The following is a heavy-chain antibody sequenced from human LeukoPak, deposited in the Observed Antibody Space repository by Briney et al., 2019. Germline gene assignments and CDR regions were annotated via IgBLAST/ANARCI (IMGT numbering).Heavy chain of an antibody. CDR3: ARSRDILTGYHFDY. Sequence: SETLSLTCTVSGGSISNYYWSWIRQPPGKGLEWLGYVYNSGSTHYNPSLKSRVTISVDTSKNQFSLKLSSVTAADTAVYYCARSRDILTGYHFDYWGQGTLVTVSS. CDR1: GGSISNYY. CDR2: VYNSGST. V-gene: IGHV4-59*01. D-gene: IGHD3-9*01. J-gene: IGHJ4*02.